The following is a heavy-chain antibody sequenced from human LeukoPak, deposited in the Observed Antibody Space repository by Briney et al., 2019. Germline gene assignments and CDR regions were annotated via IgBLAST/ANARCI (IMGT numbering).Heavy chain of an antibody. J-gene: IGHJ6*02. Sequence: TGGSLRLSCAASGFTFSSYAMHWVRQAPGKGLEWVAVISYDGSNKYYADSVKGRFTISRDNSKNTLYLQMNSLRAEDTAVYYCATDYGDSASWGQGTTVTVSS. CDR3: ATDYGDSAS. V-gene: IGHV3-30-3*01. CDR2: ISYDGSNK. D-gene: IGHD4-17*01. CDR1: GFTFSSYA.